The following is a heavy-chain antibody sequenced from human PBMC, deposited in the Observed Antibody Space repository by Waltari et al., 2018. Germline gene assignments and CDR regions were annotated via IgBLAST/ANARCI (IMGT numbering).Heavy chain of an antibody. CDR2: IYHSGGT. CDR1: GYSISSGYY. CDR3: AKKGAGFDP. Sequence: QVQLQESGPGLVKPSETLSLTCAVSGYSISSGYYWGWIRQPPGKGLEWIGGIYHSGGTYYNPSLKSQVPISENTSKTSFSLRLSSVPAATPAGNYGAKKGAGFDPWGQGPLLTVSS. J-gene: IGHJ5*02. V-gene: IGHV4-38-2*01.